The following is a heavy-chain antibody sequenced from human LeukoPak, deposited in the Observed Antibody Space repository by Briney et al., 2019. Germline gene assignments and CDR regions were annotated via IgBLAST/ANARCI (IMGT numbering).Heavy chain of an antibody. CDR3: AKDGVSGSYPDDP. CDR2: ISYDGSNK. CDR1: GFTFSSYG. J-gene: IGHJ5*02. D-gene: IGHD1-26*01. Sequence: PGRSLRLSCAASGFTFSSYGMHWVRQVPGKGLEWVAVISYDGSNKYYADSVKGRFTISRDNSKNTLYLQMNSLRAEDTAVYYCAKDGVSGSYPDDPWGQGTLVTVSS. V-gene: IGHV3-30*18.